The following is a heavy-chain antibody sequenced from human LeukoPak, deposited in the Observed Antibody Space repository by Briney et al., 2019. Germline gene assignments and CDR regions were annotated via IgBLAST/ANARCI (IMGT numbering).Heavy chain of an antibody. V-gene: IGHV1-2*02. D-gene: IGHD6-13*01. CDR3: AREGSGAAGFDY. CDR2: INPNSGGT. J-gene: IGHJ4*02. CDR1: GYTFTSYG. Sequence: ASVKVSCKASGYTFTSYGISWVRQAPGQGLEWMGWINPNSGGTNYAQKFQGRVTMTRDTSISTAYMELSRLRSDDTAVYYCAREGSGAAGFDYWGQGTLVTVSS.